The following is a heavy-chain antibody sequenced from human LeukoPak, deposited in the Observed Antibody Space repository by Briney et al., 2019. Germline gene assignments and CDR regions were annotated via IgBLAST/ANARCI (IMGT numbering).Heavy chain of an antibody. D-gene: IGHD3-22*01. V-gene: IGHV3-30-3*01. J-gene: IGHJ4*02. CDR1: GFTFSSYA. Sequence: GGSLRLSCAASGFTFSSYAMHWVRQAPGKGLEWVAVISYDGSNKYYADSVKGRFTISRDNSKNTLYLQMNSLRAEDTAVYYCAREGSSSGYPLDYWGQGTLVTVSS. CDR2: ISYDGSNK. CDR3: AREGSSSGYPLDY.